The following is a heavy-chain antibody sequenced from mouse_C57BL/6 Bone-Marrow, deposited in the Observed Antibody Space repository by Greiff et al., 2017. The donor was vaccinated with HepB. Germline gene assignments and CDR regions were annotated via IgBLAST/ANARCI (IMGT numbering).Heavy chain of an antibody. CDR2: IRNKANGYTT. CDR3: ARYRGYFDD. CDR1: GFTFTDYY. V-gene: IGHV7-3*01. J-gene: IGHJ2*01. Sequence: EVHLVESGGGLVQPGGSLSLSRAASGFTFTDYYMSWVRQPPGKALEWLGFIRNKANGYTTEYSASVKGRFTISRDNSQSILYLQMNALRAEDSATYYCARYRGYFDDWGQGTTLTVSS.